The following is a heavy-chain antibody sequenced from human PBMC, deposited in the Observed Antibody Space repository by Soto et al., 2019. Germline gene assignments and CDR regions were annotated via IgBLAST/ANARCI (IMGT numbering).Heavy chain of an antibody. CDR1: GGSISSYY. D-gene: IGHD3-16*01. CDR3: ERGASPDHSDF. Sequence: PSETLSLTCTFSGGSISSYYWSWIRHPPGKGLEWIGCFYYSGSTNYNPSLKSRVTISIDTSKHQFSLKLSSVTAADTALFYCERGASPDHSDFWGQGALVTVSS. CDR2: FYYSGST. V-gene: IGHV4-59*01. J-gene: IGHJ4*01.